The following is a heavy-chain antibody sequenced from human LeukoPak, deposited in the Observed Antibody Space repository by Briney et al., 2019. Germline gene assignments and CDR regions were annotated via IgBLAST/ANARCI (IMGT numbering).Heavy chain of an antibody. J-gene: IGHJ4*02. CDR1: GGSISSGSYY. D-gene: IGHD5-24*01. CDR3: AREGTRRDGYNY. Sequence: SETLSLTCTVSGGSISSGSYYWSWIRQPAGKGLEWIGRIYTSGSTNYNPSLKSRVTISVDTSKNQFSLKLSSVTAADTAVYYCAREGTRRDGYNYWGQGTLVTVSS. V-gene: IGHV4-61*02. CDR2: IYTSGST.